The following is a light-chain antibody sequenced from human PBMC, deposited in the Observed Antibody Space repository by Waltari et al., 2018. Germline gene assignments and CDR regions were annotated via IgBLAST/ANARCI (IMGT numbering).Light chain of an antibody. CDR2: EVS. CDR3: CSYARYTSLV. J-gene: IGLJ3*02. V-gene: IGLV2-23*02. CDR1: ISVVGNYNL. Sequence: ALTHPAPVSGSPGQSTTSPSTGTISVVGNYNLVSWYQHHPGKAPKLILYEVSERPSGVSNRFSGSKSGNTASLTISGLQAEDEADYYCCSYARYTSLVFGGGTRLTVL.